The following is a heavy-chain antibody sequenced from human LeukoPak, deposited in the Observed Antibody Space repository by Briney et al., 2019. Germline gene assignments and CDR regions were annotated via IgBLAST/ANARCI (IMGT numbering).Heavy chain of an antibody. Sequence: PGGSLRLSCAASGFTFRSHEMNWVRQAPGKGLEWVSYISGSGSTIYYADSVKGRFTISRDNAKNSLYLQMNSLRAEDTAVYYCARDFRFLEDYWGQGTLVTVSS. CDR3: ARDFRFLEDY. CDR1: GFTFRSHE. CDR2: ISGSGSTI. D-gene: IGHD3-3*01. V-gene: IGHV3-48*03. J-gene: IGHJ4*02.